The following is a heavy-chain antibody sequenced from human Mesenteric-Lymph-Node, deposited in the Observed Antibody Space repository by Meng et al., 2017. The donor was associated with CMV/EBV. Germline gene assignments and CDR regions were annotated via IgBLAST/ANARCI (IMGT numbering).Heavy chain of an antibody. CDR3: AKSKSLYSSGWYDY. D-gene: IGHD6-19*01. CDR1: GFTFNTYA. V-gene: IGHV3-23*01. CDR2: IGGSYGSI. J-gene: IGHJ4*02. Sequence: GESLKISCVASGFTFNTYAMTWVRQAPGKGLDWVATIGGSYGSIYYADSVEGRFTISRDNSENTLFLQMNSLRVDDTAIYYCAKSKSLYSSGWYDYWGQGALVTVSS.